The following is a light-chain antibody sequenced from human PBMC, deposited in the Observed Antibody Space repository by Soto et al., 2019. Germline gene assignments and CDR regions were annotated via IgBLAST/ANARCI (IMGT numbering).Light chain of an antibody. J-gene: IGKJ5*01. Sequence: AIQLTQSPSSLSASVGDRVTITCRASQGISSALAWYQQKPGKAPKLLIYDASSLESGVTSRFSSSGSGTDFTLTISSLQPEDFATYYCQQFNSYPPTFGQGTRLEIK. CDR2: DAS. CDR1: QGISSA. CDR3: QQFNSYPPT. V-gene: IGKV1-13*02.